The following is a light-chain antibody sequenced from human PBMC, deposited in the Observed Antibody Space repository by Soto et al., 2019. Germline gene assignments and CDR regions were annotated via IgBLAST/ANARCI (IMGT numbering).Light chain of an antibody. Sequence: DIVMTQSPLSLPVTPGEPSSISCSSSDSLLHINGYNYLDWYLQKPGQSPRLLIYDASSRATGIPDRFSGSGSGTDFTLTISRLEPEDFAVYYCQQYGSSPTITFGQGTRLEIK. V-gene: IGKV2-28*01. CDR2: DAS. J-gene: IGKJ5*01. CDR3: QQYGSSPTIT. CDR1: DSLLHINGYNY.